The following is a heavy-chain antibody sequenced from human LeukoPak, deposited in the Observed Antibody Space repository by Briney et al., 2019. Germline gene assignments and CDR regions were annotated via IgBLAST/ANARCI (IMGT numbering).Heavy chain of an antibody. V-gene: IGHV3-23*01. CDR2: ISSSGGST. D-gene: IGHD4-23*01. CDR1: GFTFNSYA. Sequence: GESLRLSCAASGFTFNSYAMSWVRQAPGKGLEWVSGISSSGGSTYYADSVKGRFTISRDNSKNTLYLQMNTLRAEDTAVYYCAKDRGLNDYDGLYYFDYWGQGTLVTVSS. J-gene: IGHJ4*02. CDR3: AKDRGLNDYDGLYYFDY.